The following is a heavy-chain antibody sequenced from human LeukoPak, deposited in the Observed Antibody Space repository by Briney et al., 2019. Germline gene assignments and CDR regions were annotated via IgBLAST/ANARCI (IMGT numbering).Heavy chain of an antibody. CDR1: GFTFSNYW. Sequence: PGGSLRLSCEASGFTFSNYWMSWVRQAPGKGLEWVANIKQDGSEKDYVDSVKGRFTISRDNAKNSLYLQMNSLRAEDTAVYYCARAIYDAFDIWGQGTMVTVSS. D-gene: IGHD5-24*01. CDR2: IKQDGSEK. J-gene: IGHJ3*02. CDR3: ARAIYDAFDI. V-gene: IGHV3-7*04.